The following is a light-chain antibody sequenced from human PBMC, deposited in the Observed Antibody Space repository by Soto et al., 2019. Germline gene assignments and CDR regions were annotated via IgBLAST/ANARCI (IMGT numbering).Light chain of an antibody. Sequence: QSALTQPASVSGSPGQSITISCTGTNSDVGVYDFVSWYQQHPGKAPKLMIYEVNKRPSGVSNRFSGSKSGNTASMTISGLQAEDEADYYCCSYAGSTTLFGGGTKLTV. CDR1: NSDVGVYDF. CDR2: EVN. V-gene: IGLV2-23*02. J-gene: IGLJ7*01. CDR3: CSYAGSTTL.